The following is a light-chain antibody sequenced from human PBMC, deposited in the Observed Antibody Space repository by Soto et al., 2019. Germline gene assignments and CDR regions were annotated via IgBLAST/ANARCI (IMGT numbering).Light chain of an antibody. CDR2: GAS. Sequence: EIMMTQSPDTLSVSPGERATVSCRASQSISSDFAWFQLKPGQAPRLLIYGASTRAPDVPDRFSGSGSGTEFTLTISSLQSEYFAVYYCQQYNNRPYTFGQGTKLEIK. J-gene: IGKJ2*01. CDR1: QSISSD. CDR3: QQYNNRPYT. V-gene: IGKV3-15*01.